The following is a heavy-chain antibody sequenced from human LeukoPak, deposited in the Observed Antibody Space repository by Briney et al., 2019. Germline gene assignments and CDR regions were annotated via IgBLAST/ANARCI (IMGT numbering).Heavy chain of an antibody. J-gene: IGHJ5*02. CDR2: INHSGST. Sequence: PSETLSLTCAVYGGSFSGYYWSWIRQPLGKGLEWIGEINHSGSTNYNPSLKSRVTISVDTSKNQFSLKLSSVTAADTAVYYCASYVAATINWFDPWGQGTLVTVSS. V-gene: IGHV4-34*01. CDR1: GGSFSGYY. D-gene: IGHD2-15*01. CDR3: ASYVAATINWFDP.